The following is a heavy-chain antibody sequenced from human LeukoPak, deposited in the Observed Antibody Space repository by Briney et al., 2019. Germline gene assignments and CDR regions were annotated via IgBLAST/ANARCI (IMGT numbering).Heavy chain of an antibody. V-gene: IGHV4-59*01. CDR3: ARVSSSSWFGPFDY. CDR1: GGSLNRYY. Sequence: SETLSLTCTVSGGSLNRYYWTWIRQPPGKGLEWIGYMHYSGNTNYNTSLKNRVTTSVDTSKSQFSLKLSAVTAADTAVYYCARVSSSSWFGPFDYWGQGTLATVSS. CDR2: MHYSGNT. J-gene: IGHJ4*02. D-gene: IGHD6-13*01.